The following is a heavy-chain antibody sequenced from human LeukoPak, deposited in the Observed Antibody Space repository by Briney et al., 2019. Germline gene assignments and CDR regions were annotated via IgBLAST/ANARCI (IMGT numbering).Heavy chain of an antibody. CDR3: ARFDGYNPDY. CDR2: ISYDGSNT. J-gene: IGHJ4*02. V-gene: IGHV3-30*03. Sequence: GGSLRLSCAASGFAFNSYVMHWVRQAPGKGLEWVAVISYDGSNTYYADSVKGRFTISRDNSKNTLHLQMNSLRAEDTAVYYCARFDGYNPDYWGQGALVTVSS. D-gene: IGHD6-25*01. CDR1: GFAFNSYV.